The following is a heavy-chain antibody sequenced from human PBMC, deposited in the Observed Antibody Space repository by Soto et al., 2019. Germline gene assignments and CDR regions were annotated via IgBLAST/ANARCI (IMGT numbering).Heavy chain of an antibody. CDR2: ISGSDGST. J-gene: IGHJ4*02. Sequence: EVQMLESGGGLVQPGGSLRLSCAASGFTFSSYAMSWVRQAPWKGLEWVSAISGSDGSTFYADSVKGRFTISRDDSKNTLYLQMNSLRAEDTAVYYCAKGPGMYSDFDCWGQGTLVTVSS. V-gene: IGHV3-23*01. D-gene: IGHD2-8*01. CDR1: GFTFSSYA. CDR3: AKGPGMYSDFDC.